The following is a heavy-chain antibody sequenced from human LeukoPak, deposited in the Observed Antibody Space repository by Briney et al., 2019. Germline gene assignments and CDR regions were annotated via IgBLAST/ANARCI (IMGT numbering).Heavy chain of an antibody. CDR1: GFTFSSYA. D-gene: IGHD4-11*01. CDR3: AKKSTTVITYYFDY. V-gene: IGHV3-23*01. Sequence: GGSLRLSCAASGFTFSSYAMSWVRQAPGKGLEWVSAINGSGDSTYYADSVKGRFTISRDNSKNTLYLQMNSLRAEDTAVYYCAKKSTTVITYYFDYWGQGTLVTVSS. J-gene: IGHJ4*02. CDR2: INGSGDST.